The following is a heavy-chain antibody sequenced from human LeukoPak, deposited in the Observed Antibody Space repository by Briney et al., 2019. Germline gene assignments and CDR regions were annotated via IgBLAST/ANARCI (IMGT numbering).Heavy chain of an antibody. CDR3: ARVRDYYDSTLTAWFDP. V-gene: IGHV4-4*02. CDR1: GVSIVSNYW. J-gene: IGHJ5*02. D-gene: IGHD3-22*01. CDR2: IHHSGST. Sequence: PSETLSLTCAVSGVSIVSNYWWNWVRQSPGKGLEWIGQIHHSGSTNYNPSLKSRVTISVDTSKNQFSLKLSSVTAADTAVYYCARVRDYYDSTLTAWFDPWGQGTLVTVSS.